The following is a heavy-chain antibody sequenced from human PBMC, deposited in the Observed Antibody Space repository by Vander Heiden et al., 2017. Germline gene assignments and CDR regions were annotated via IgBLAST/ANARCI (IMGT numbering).Heavy chain of an antibody. J-gene: IGHJ4*02. D-gene: IGHD2-15*01. CDR3: AREGYCSGGSCYSGGYDY. V-gene: IGHV1-46*01. CDR2: INPSGGST. Sequence: QVQLVQSGAEVKKPGASVKVSCKASGYTFTSYYMHWVRQAPGPGLEWMGIINPSGGSTSYAQKFQGRVTMTRDTSTSTVYMELSSLRSEDTAVYYCAREGYCSGGSCYSGGYDYWGQGTLVTVSS. CDR1: GYTFTSYY.